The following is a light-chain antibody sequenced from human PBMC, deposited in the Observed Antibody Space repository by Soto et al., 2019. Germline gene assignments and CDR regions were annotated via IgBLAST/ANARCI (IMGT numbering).Light chain of an antibody. V-gene: IGKV1-33*01. J-gene: IGKJ4*01. Sequence: DTQLTQSPSSLSASVGDRVTITCQASQAIITYLNWFQQRPGKAPKLLIYDASHLETGVPSRFSGSGSGTAFTLTISSLQPEDVGTYYCQQYDNLPRTCGGGTKVEV. CDR1: QAIITY. CDR2: DAS. CDR3: QQYDNLPRT.